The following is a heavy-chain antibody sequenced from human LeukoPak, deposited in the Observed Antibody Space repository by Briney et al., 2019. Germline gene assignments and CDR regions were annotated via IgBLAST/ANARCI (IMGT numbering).Heavy chain of an antibody. V-gene: IGHV3-48*03. J-gene: IGHJ6*02. CDR1: GFTFSSYV. CDR3: ASDDWNDVMNYYGMDV. Sequence: GGSLRLSCAASGFTFSSYVMNWVRQAPGKGLEGVSYISSSGSTIYYADSVKGRLTISRDNAKHSLYLPMNSLRAEDTAVYYCASDDWNDVMNYYGMDVWGQGTTVTVSS. D-gene: IGHD1-1*01. CDR2: ISSSGSTI.